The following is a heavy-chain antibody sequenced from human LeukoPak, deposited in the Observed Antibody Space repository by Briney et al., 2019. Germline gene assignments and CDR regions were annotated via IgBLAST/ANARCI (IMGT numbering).Heavy chain of an antibody. D-gene: IGHD2-2*01. CDR2: IYSGGST. CDR3: ARDLMGCSSTSCYERFDY. J-gene: IGHJ4*02. V-gene: IGHV3-66*02. CDR1: GFTVSSNY. Sequence: GGSLRLSCAASGFTVSSNYMSWVRQAPGKGLEWVSVIYSGGSTYYADSVKGRFTISRDISKNTLYLQMNSLRAEDTAVYYCARDLMGCSSTSCYERFDYWGQGTLVTVSS.